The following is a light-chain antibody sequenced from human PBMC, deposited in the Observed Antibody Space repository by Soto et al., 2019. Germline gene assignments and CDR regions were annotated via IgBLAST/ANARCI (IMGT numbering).Light chain of an antibody. J-gene: IGKJ5*01. CDR3: QQYNNWPPFT. Sequence: EIVMTQSPDTLSVSPGERASLSCRASQSVKTKLAWYQKKPGQPPRLLIYGASIRATGIPARFSGSGSGTEFTLTISNLQSEDFAVYYCQQYNNWPPFTFGQGTRLEIK. CDR1: QSVKTK. V-gene: IGKV3D-15*03. CDR2: GAS.